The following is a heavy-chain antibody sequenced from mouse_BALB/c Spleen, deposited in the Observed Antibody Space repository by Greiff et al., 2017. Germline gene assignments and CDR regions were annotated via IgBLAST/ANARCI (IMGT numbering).Heavy chain of an antibody. Sequence: LEESGAELVKPGASVKLSCKASGYTFTSYYMYWVKQRPGQGLEWIGEINPSNGGTNFNEKFKSKATLTVDKSSSTAYMQLSSLTSEDSAVYYCTRSNWGYAMDYWGQGTSVTVSS. V-gene: IGHV1S81*02. CDR1: GYTFTSYY. D-gene: IGHD4-1*01. CDR2: INPSNGGT. J-gene: IGHJ4*01. CDR3: TRSNWGYAMDY.